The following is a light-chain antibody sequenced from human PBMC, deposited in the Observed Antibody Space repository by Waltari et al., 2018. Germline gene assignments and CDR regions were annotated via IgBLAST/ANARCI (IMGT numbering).Light chain of an antibody. V-gene: IGKV3-20*01. CDR3: QQYGASPGT. Sequence: EIVLTQSPGTLSLSPGERATLSCRARQSISSNYLAWYQQKPGQAPRRLSIGSSSRATGIPDRFSGSGSGTDFSLTISRLEPEDFAVYYCQQYGASPGTFGQGTKVEIK. CDR1: QSISSNY. J-gene: IGKJ1*01. CDR2: GSS.